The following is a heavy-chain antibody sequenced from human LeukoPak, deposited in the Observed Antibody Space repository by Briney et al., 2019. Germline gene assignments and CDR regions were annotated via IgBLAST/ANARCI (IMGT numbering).Heavy chain of an antibody. CDR3: ARGYYDSRFGY. D-gene: IGHD3-22*01. CDR1: GGSFSGYY. Sequence: PSETLSLTCAVYGGSFSGYYWSWIRQPPGKGLEWIGEINHSGSTNYNPSLKSRVTISVDTSKNQFPLKLSSVTAADTAVYYCARGYYDSRFGYWGQGTLVTVSS. V-gene: IGHV4-34*01. J-gene: IGHJ4*02. CDR2: INHSGST.